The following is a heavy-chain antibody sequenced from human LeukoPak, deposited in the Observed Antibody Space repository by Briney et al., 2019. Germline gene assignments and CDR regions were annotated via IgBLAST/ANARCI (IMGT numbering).Heavy chain of an antibody. J-gene: IGHJ4*02. CDR1: GFTFSSYS. V-gene: IGHV3-21*01. D-gene: IGHD1-1*01. CDR3: ARAPGYGAAYYFDY. CDR2: ISSSSSYK. Sequence: PGGSLRLSCAASGFTFSSYSMNWVRQAPGKGLEWVSSISSSSSYKYYAGSVKGRFTISRDNSKNTLYLQMNSLRAEDTAVYYCARAPGYGAAYYFDYWGQGTLVTVSS.